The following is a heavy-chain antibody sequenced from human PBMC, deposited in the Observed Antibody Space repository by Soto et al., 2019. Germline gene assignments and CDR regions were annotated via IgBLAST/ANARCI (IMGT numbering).Heavy chain of an antibody. CDR3: AKDRPEVGAYDY. CDR1: GFTFSSYG. V-gene: IGHV3-30*18. Sequence: GGSLRLSCAASGFTFSSYGMHWVRQAPGKGLEWVAVISYDGSNKYYADSVKGRFTISRDNSKNTLYLQMNSLRAEDTAVYYCAKDRPEVGAYDYWGQGTLVTVSS. D-gene: IGHD1-26*01. J-gene: IGHJ4*02. CDR2: ISYDGSNK.